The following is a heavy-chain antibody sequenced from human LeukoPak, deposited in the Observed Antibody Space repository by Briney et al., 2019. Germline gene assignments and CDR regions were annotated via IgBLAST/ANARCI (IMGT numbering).Heavy chain of an antibody. Sequence: ASVKVSCKAFGYTFTGYYMHWVRQAPGQGLEWMGWINPNSGGTNYAQKFQGRVTMTRDTSISTAYMELSRLRSDDTAVYYCARTLRGSVTGHLVYWGQGTLVTVSS. J-gene: IGHJ4*02. CDR3: ARTLRGSVTGHLVY. V-gene: IGHV1-2*02. CDR1: GYTFTGYY. D-gene: IGHD3-10*01. CDR2: INPNSGGT.